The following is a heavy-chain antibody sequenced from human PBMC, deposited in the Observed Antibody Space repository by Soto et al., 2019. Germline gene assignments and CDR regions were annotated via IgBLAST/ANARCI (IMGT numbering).Heavy chain of an antibody. CDR3: ERVREYCSPFGCAHF. CDR1: GSSISGHY. D-gene: IGHD2-15*01. J-gene: IGHJ4*02. V-gene: IGHV4-59*11. Sequence: ETLSLTGPGSGSSISGHYYTWFRQTPAKGLEYIGYISNIDYSGSTTYSPSLRGRVTMSADTSKNQFFLTLTYATAADTAVYYCERVREYCSPFGCAHFWGQGALVTVYS. CDR2: ISNIDYSGST.